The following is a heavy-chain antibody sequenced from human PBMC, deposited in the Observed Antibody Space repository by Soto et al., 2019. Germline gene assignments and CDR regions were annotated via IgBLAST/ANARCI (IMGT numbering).Heavy chain of an antibody. J-gene: IGHJ4*02. D-gene: IGHD3-22*01. CDR3: ARSLRNDIFDY. CDR2: IFYTGST. CDR1: GGSISRYF. V-gene: IGHV4-59*01. Sequence: SETLSLTCTVSGGSISRYFWTWIRQPPGKGLEFIGYIFYTGSTNYNPSLKSRVSISVDTSKSQFSLELSSVTAADTAVYYCARSLRNDIFDYWGQGTLVTVSS.